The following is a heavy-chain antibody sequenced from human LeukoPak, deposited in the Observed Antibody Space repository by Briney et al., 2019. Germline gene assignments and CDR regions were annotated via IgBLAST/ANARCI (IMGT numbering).Heavy chain of an antibody. J-gene: IGHJ4*02. V-gene: IGHV3-7*03. CDR3: ARLGIAVAGTGFY. CDR2: IKPDGSEK. Sequence: GGSLRLSCAASGFTFSGYWMTWVWQAPGKGLECVANIKPDGSEKYYVDSVKGRFTISRDNGKNSLYLQMNSLRAEDTAVYYCARLGIAVAGTGFYWGQGTLVTVSS. CDR1: GFTFSGYW. D-gene: IGHD6-19*01.